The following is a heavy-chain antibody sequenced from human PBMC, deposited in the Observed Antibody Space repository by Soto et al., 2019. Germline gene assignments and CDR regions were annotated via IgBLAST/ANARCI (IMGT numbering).Heavy chain of an antibody. D-gene: IGHD3-10*01. CDR1: GFTFSSYA. V-gene: IGHV3-23*01. CDR2: IGGTGATA. Sequence: VQLLESGGGLVQPGGSLRLSCAASGFTFSSYAMSWVRQAPGKGLEWVSTIGGTGATAYYADSVKGRFTISRDNSWYTLHLELNSLRAEDTAVYFCAKIWFAESSHFDYWGQGTLVIVSS. J-gene: IGHJ4*02. CDR3: AKIWFAESSHFDY.